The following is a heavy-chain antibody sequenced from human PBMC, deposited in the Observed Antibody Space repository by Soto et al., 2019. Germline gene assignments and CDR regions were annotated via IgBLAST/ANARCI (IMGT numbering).Heavy chain of an antibody. D-gene: IGHD4-17*01. CDR1: GGSISSYY. V-gene: IGHV4-59*01. J-gene: IGHJ3*02. Sequence: QVQLQESGPGLVKPSETLSLTCTVSGGSISSYYWSWIRQPPGKGLEWIGYIYYSWSTNYNPSLKSRVTISVDTSKNQFSLKLSSVTAADTAVYYCARRYGYAFDIWGQGTMVTVSS. CDR2: IYYSWST. CDR3: ARRYGYAFDI.